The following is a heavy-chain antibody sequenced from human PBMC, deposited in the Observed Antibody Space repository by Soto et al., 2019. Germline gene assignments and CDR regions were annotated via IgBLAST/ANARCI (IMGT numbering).Heavy chain of an antibody. CDR2: IYYSGST. J-gene: IGHJ4*02. Sequence: SVPLSVRKSVAGGSISSFDWSWILQPPGKGLEWIGYIYYSGSTNYNPSLKSRVTISVDTSKNQFSLKLSSVTAADTAVYYCARGIPGRGYRGGSDYWGQGILVTGSS. D-gene: IGHD5-12*01. CDR3: ARGIPGRGYRGGSDY. CDR1: GGSISSFD. V-gene: IGHV4-59*01.